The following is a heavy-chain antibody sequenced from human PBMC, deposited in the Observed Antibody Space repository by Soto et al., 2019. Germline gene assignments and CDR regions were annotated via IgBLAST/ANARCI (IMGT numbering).Heavy chain of an antibody. J-gene: IGHJ6*02. D-gene: IGHD3-10*01. CDR1: GFTFNTYP. CDR2: ISSTAGRTS. Sequence: LRLSCATSGFTFNTYPMTWVRQAPGKGLEWVSSISSTAGRTSSYADSVKGRFAISRDFSDNTVYLQMNNLRVDDTAVYFCAKGVLSFHYGMEVWGQGTTVTAP. V-gene: IGHV3-23*01. CDR3: AKGVLSFHYGMEV.